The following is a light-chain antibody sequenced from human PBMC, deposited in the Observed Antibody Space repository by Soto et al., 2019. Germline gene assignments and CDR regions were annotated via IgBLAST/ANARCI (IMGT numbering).Light chain of an antibody. CDR3: QQYGSSPNT. Sequence: EIVLTQSPGTLSLSPGERATLSCRASQSVSSSNVSWYQQRPGQAPRLLIYGASSRATGIPDRFSGSGSGTDFTLTISSLESEDFAIYYCQQYGSSPNTFGGGTKVEIK. V-gene: IGKV3-20*01. CDR2: GAS. CDR1: QSVSSSN. J-gene: IGKJ4*01.